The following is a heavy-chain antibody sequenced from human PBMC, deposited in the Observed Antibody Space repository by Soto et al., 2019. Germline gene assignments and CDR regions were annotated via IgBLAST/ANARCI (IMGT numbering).Heavy chain of an antibody. J-gene: IGHJ4*02. V-gene: IGHV4-61*01. CDR1: GGSVSSGSYY. D-gene: IGHD2-21*02. Sequence: PSETLSLTCTVSGGSVSSGSYYWSWIRQPPGKGLEWIGYIYYSGSTNYNPSLKSRVTISVDTSKNQFSLKLSSVTAADTAVYYCARAREYCGGDCYSTDFDYWGQGTLVTVSS. CDR2: IYYSGST. CDR3: ARAREYCGGDCYSTDFDY.